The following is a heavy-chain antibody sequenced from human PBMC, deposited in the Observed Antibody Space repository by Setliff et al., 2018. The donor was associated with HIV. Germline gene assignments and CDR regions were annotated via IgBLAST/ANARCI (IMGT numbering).Heavy chain of an antibody. J-gene: IGHJ5*02. Sequence: SETLSLTCTVSGGSISSHYWSWIRQPPGKRLEWIRYIYYSGSTNYNPSLKSRVTISVDTSKNQFSLKLSSVTAADTAVYYCAGCITGTTHWFDPWGQGTLVTVSS. CDR2: IYYSGST. V-gene: IGHV4-59*11. D-gene: IGHD1-20*01. CDR1: GGSISSHY. CDR3: AGCITGTTHWFDP.